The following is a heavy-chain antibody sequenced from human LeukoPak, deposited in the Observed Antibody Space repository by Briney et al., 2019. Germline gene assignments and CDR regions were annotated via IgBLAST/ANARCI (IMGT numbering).Heavy chain of an antibody. J-gene: IGHJ4*02. V-gene: IGHV1-18*01. CDR3: ARDLRRYCSGGSCYRFDY. Sequence: ASVKVSCKASGYTFTSYDINWVRQATGQGLEWMGWISAYNGNTNYAQKLQGRVTMTTDKSTSTAYMELSSLRSEDTAVYYCARDLRRYCSGGSCYRFDYWGQGTLVTVSS. CDR1: GYTFTSYD. CDR2: ISAYNGNT. D-gene: IGHD2-15*01.